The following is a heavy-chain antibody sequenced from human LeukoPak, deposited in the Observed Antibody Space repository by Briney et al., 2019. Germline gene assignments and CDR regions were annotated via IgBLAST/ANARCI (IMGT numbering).Heavy chain of an antibody. V-gene: IGHV4-39*07. CDR1: GGSISSNSYY. Sequence: SETLSLTCTVSGGSISSNSYYWGWTRQPPGKGLEWIGSIHYSGSTYYNPSLKSRVTMSVDTSKNQFSLRLSSVTAADTAMYYCARGSGTYYVYNWFHPWGQGTLVTVSS. CDR2: IHYSGST. CDR3: ARGSGTYYVYNWFHP. J-gene: IGHJ5*02. D-gene: IGHD3-10*01.